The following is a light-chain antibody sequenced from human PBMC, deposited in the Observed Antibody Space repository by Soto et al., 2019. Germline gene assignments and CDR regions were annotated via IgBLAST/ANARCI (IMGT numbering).Light chain of an antibody. CDR1: SSNIGSNT. Sequence: QSVLTQPPSASGTPGQRVTISCSGSSSNIGSNTVSWYQQLPGTAPKLLSYSNNQRPSGVPDRFSGSKSGTSASLAISGLQSEDEADYCCAAWDGSLNGDVFGTGTKVTV. CDR3: AAWDGSLNGDV. V-gene: IGLV1-44*01. J-gene: IGLJ1*01. CDR2: SNN.